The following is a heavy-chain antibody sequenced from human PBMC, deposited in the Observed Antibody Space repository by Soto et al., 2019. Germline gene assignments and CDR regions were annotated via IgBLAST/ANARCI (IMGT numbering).Heavy chain of an antibody. CDR1: GYSFTYFW. J-gene: IGHJ6*02. V-gene: IGHV5-10-1*01. Sequence: GESLKISCQGSGYSFTYFWISWVRQMPGKGLEWMGRIDPGDSNTIYSPSFQGHVTISVDKSSSTSYPQWGSLKASDTAIYYCAKQGGYYYYGMDAWGQGTTVTVSS. CDR3: AKQGGYYYYGMDA. D-gene: IGHD3-16*01. CDR2: IDPGDSNT.